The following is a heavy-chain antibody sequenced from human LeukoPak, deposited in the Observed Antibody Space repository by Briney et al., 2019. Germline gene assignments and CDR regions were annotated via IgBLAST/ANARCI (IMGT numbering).Heavy chain of an antibody. D-gene: IGHD6-19*01. Sequence: ASVKVSCKVSGYTLTELSMHWVRQAPGKGLEWMGGFDPEDGETNYAQKFQERVTITRDMSTSTAYMELSSLRSEDTAVYYCAADSSGWTYDAFDIWGQGTMVTVSS. CDR3: AADSSGWTYDAFDI. J-gene: IGHJ3*02. CDR2: FDPEDGET. CDR1: GYTLTELS. V-gene: IGHV1-24*01.